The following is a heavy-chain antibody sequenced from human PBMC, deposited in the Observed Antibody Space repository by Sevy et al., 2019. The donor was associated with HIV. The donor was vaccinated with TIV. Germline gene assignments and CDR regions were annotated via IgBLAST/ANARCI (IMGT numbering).Heavy chain of an antibody. CDR2: ISYDGSNK. CDR1: GFTFSSYG. V-gene: IGHV3-30*18. J-gene: IGHJ6*02. CDR3: AKARGYCSSTSCSPWYYGMDV. Sequence: GGSLRLSCAASGFTFSSYGMHWVRQAPGKGLEWVVVISYDGSNKYYSDSVKGRFTISRDNSKNTLYLQMNSLRAEDTAVYYCAKARGYCSSTSCSPWYYGMDVWGQGTTVTVSS. D-gene: IGHD2-2*01.